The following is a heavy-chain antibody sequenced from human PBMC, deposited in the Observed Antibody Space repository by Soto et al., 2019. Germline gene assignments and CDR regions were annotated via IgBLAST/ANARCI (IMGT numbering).Heavy chain of an antibody. CDR2: ISGGGGGT. J-gene: IGHJ3*02. V-gene: IGHV3-23*01. CDR3: VKDKKYDILSAWDALDI. D-gene: IGHD3-9*01. Sequence: GGSLRLSCAASGFTFSSYATSWVRQAPGKGLEWVAAISGGGGGTYYADPVKGRFTISRDNSKNTLHLQMNNLRAEDTATYYCVKDKKYDILSAWDALDIWGHGTLVTVSS. CDR1: GFTFSSYA.